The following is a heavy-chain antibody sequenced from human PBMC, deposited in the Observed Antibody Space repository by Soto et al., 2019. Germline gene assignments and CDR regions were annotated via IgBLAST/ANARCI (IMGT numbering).Heavy chain of an antibody. CDR3: ASGARWLQLTY. V-gene: IGHV1-69*01. J-gene: IGHJ4*02. CDR2: IIPIFGTA. Sequence: QVQLVQSGAEVRKPGSSVKVSCKASGGTFSRHAISWVRQAPGQGLEWMGGIIPIFGTANHAQKFQGRVTITADESTSTAYMELSSLRSEDTAVYYCASGARWLQLTYWGQGTLVTVSS. D-gene: IGHD5-12*01. CDR1: GGTFSRHA.